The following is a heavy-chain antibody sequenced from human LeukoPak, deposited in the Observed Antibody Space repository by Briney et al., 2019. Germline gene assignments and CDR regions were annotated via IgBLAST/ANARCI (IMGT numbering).Heavy chain of an antibody. CDR2: IYSGGGGGST. CDR3: ARDRITMVRGVIIKLYGMDV. D-gene: IGHD3-10*01. Sequence: GGSLRLSCAASGLIVSSNYMSWVRQAPGKGLEWVSVIYSGGGGGSTYYADSVKGRFTISGDNSKNTLYLQMSSLRAEDTAVYYCARDRITMVRGVIIKLYGMDVWGKGTTVTVSS. J-gene: IGHJ6*04. CDR1: GLIVSSNY. V-gene: IGHV3-53*01.